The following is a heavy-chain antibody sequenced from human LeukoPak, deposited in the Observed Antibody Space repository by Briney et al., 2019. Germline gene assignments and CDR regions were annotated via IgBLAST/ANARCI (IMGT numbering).Heavy chain of an antibody. J-gene: IGHJ6*03. CDR2: IYTSGST. D-gene: IGHD2-15*01. CDR3: ARQIRAVGATAGNYYYYYMDV. V-gene: IGHV4-4*07. CDR1: GGSISSYY. Sequence: PPETLSLTCTVSGGSISSYYWSWIRQPAGKGLEWIGRIYTSGSTNYNPSLKSRVTMSVDTSKNQFSLKLSSVTAADTAVYYCARQIRAVGATAGNYYYYYMDVWGKGTTVTVSS.